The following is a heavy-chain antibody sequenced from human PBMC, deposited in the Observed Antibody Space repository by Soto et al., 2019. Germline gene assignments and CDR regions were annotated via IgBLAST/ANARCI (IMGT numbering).Heavy chain of an antibody. Sequence: PSETLSLTCAVYGGSSSGYYWSWIRQPPGKGLEWIGEINHSGSTNYNPSLKSRVTISVDTSKNQFSLKLSSVTAADTAVYYCARANWNYRCWFDPWGQGTLVTVSS. V-gene: IGHV4-34*01. D-gene: IGHD1-7*01. CDR2: INHSGST. CDR3: ARANWNYRCWFDP. CDR1: GGSSSGYY. J-gene: IGHJ5*02.